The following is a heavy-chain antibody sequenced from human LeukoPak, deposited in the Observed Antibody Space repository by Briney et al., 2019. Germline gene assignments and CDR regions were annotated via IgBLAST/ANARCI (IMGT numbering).Heavy chain of an antibody. J-gene: IGHJ4*02. CDR3: ATPLAPGATSLIDY. CDR1: GYTLTELS. V-gene: IGHV1-24*01. D-gene: IGHD1-26*01. CDR2: FDPEDGET. Sequence: ASVKVSCKVSGYTLTELSMHWVRQAPGKGLEWMGGFDPEDGETIYAQKFQGRVTMTEDTSTDTAHMELSSLRSEDTAVYYCATPLAPGATSLIDYWGQGTLVTVSS.